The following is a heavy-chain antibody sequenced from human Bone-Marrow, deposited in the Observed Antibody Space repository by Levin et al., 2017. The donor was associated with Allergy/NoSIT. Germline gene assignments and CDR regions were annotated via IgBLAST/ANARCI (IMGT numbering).Heavy chain of an antibody. CDR1: GDSLSSYY. CDR2: ISYSGST. Sequence: SETLSLTCTVSGDSLSSYYWSWIRQPPGKRLEWIAYISYSGSTNYNPSLKSRVTLSVDTSKNHFSLNLTSVTAADTAVYYCARSLRRENFDYGGQGILVTVSS. J-gene: IGHJ4*02. V-gene: IGHV4-59*01. CDR3: ARSLRRENFDY. D-gene: IGHD5-24*01.